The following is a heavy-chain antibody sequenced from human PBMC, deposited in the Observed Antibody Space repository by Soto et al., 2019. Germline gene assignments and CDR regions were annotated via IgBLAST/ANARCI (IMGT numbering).Heavy chain of an antibody. V-gene: IGHV3-15*01. CDR1: GFTFNTAW. Sequence: GGSLRLSCAASGFTFNTAWMSWVRQAPGKGLEWVGHIMSKAEGGTTDYAASVKGRFTFSRDDSQNMIYLHISSLKTEDSAVYYCTTGVRSGYSKYWGQGALVTVSS. D-gene: IGHD3-3*01. CDR2: IMSKAEGGTT. CDR3: TTGVRSGYSKY. J-gene: IGHJ4*02.